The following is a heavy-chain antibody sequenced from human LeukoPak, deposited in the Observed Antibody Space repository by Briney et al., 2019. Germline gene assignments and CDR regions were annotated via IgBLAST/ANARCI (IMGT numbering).Heavy chain of an antibody. Sequence: SETLSLTCTVSGGSISSYYWSWIRQPAGKGLEWIGHIYTSGSTNYNPSLKSRVTLSIDMSKNQFSLKLRSVTAADTAVYYCAKTCSSGWYFFDYWGQGILVTVSS. V-gene: IGHV4-4*07. CDR1: GGSISSYY. CDR3: AKTCSSGWYFFDY. D-gene: IGHD6-19*01. CDR2: IYTSGST. J-gene: IGHJ4*02.